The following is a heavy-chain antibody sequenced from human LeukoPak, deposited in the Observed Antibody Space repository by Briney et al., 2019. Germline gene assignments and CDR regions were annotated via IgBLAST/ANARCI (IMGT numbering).Heavy chain of an antibody. D-gene: IGHD6-19*01. CDR3: AKANGGRQWPDY. CDR1: GFTFSSYG. CDR2: ISYDGSNK. Sequence: PGRSLRLSCAASGFTFSSYGMHWARQAPGKGLEWVAVISYDGSNKYYADSVKGRFTISRDNSKNTLYLQMNSLRAEDTAVYYCAKANGGRQWPDYWGQGTLVTVSS. V-gene: IGHV3-30*18. J-gene: IGHJ4*02.